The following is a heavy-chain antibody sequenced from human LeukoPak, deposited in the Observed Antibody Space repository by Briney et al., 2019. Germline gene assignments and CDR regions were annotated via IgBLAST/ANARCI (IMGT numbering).Heavy chain of an antibody. J-gene: IGHJ4*02. CDR3: ARGLSVDYYDSSGYYPNYFDY. CDR2: INHSGST. Sequence: SETLSLTRTVSGGSISSYYWSWIRQPPGKGLEWIGEINHSGSTNYNPSLKSRVTISVDTSKNQFSLKLSSVTAADTAVYYCARGLSVDYYDSSGYYPNYFDYWGQGTLVTVSS. V-gene: IGHV4-34*01. D-gene: IGHD3-22*01. CDR1: GGSISSYY.